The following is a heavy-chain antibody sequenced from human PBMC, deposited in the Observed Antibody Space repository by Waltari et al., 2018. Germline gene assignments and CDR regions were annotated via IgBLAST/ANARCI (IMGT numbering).Heavy chain of an antibody. Sequence: EVQLVESGGGLVQPGGSLRLSCAASGFTFSSYSMNWVRQAPGKGLEWVSYISSSSSTIYYADSVKGRFTISRDNAKNSLYLQMNSLRAEDTAVYYCAREALLMAFGSDVWGKGTTVTISS. CDR3: AREALLMAFGSDV. V-gene: IGHV3-48*04. CDR1: GFTFSSYS. J-gene: IGHJ6*04. CDR2: ISSSSSTI. D-gene: IGHD3-10*01.